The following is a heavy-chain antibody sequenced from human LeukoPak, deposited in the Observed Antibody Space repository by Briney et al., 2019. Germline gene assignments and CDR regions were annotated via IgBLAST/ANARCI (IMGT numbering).Heavy chain of an antibody. CDR3: ARGGLWFGHNWFDP. D-gene: IGHD3-10*01. Sequence: PSQTLSLTCAVSGGSISSGGYSWSWIRQPPGKGLEWIGYIYHSGSTYYNPSLKSRVTISVDRSKNQFSLKLSSVTAADTAVYYCARGGLWFGHNWFDPWGQGTLVTVSS. CDR1: GGSISSGGYS. CDR2: IYHSGST. V-gene: IGHV4-30-2*01. J-gene: IGHJ5*02.